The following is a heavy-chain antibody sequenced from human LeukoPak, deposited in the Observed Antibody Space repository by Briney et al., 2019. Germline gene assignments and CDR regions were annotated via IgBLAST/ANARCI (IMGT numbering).Heavy chain of an antibody. D-gene: IGHD2-2*01. CDR2: IYTSGST. Sequence: SETLSLTCTVSGGSISSGSYYWRWLRQPAGKGLEWIGRIYTSGSTNYNPSLKSRVTISVDTSKNQFSLKLSSVTAADTAVYYCARAPLGYCSSTSCYGNWFDPWGQGTLVTVSS. CDR3: ARAPLGYCSSTSCYGNWFDP. J-gene: IGHJ5*02. V-gene: IGHV4-61*02. CDR1: GGSISSGSYY.